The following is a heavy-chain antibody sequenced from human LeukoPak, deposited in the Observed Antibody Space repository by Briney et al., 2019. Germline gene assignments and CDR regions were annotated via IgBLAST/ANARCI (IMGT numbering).Heavy chain of an antibody. J-gene: IGHJ5*02. CDR3: ARDRDSSGYYDWFEP. CDR1: GFTFSSYW. Sequence: GGSLRLSCAASGFTFSSYWMHWVRQAPGKGLVWVSRINSDGSSTSYADSVKGRFTISRDNAKNTLYLQMNSLRAEDTAVYYCARDRDSSGYYDWFEPWGQGTLVTVSS. CDR2: INSDGSST. V-gene: IGHV3-74*01. D-gene: IGHD3-22*01.